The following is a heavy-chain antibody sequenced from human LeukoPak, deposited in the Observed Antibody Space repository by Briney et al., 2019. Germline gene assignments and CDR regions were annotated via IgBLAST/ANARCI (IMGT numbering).Heavy chain of an antibody. J-gene: IGHJ4*02. CDR1: GGSISSSSYY. Sequence: SEALSLTCTVSGGSISSSSYYWGWIRQPPGKGLEWIGTLFYTGSTDYNPSLKSRVSISVDTSKNQFSLKLSSVTAADTAVYYCARDPMEYDSSGYDYWGQGTLVTVSS. V-gene: IGHV4-39*07. CDR3: ARDPMEYDSSGYDY. CDR2: LFYTGST. D-gene: IGHD3-22*01.